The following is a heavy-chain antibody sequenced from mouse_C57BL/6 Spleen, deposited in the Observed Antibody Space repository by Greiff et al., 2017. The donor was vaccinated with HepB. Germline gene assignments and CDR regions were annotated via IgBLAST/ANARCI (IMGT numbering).Heavy chain of an antibody. CDR2: INYDGSST. V-gene: IGHV5-16*01. CDR1: GFTFSDYY. CDR3: ARDREGFDV. Sequence: EVMLVESEGGLVQPGRSMKLSCTASGFTFSDYYMAWVRQVPEKGLEWVANINYDGSSTYYLDSLKSRFIISRDNAKNILYLQMSSLKSEDTATYYCARDREGFDVWGTGTTVTVSS. J-gene: IGHJ1*03.